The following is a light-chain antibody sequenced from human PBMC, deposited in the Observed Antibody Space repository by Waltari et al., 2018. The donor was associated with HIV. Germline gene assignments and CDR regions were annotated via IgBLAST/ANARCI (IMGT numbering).Light chain of an antibody. CDR3: QQYYSTPRT. Sequence: DIVMTQSPDSLAMSLGERATINCKSSQSVLYSSNNKNYLAWYQQKPRQPPKLLIYWASTRESGVPDRFSGSGSGTDFTLTISSLQAEHVAVYYCQQYYSTPRTFGQGTKLEIK. CDR2: WAS. V-gene: IGKV4-1*01. CDR1: QSVLYSSNNKNY. J-gene: IGKJ2*01.